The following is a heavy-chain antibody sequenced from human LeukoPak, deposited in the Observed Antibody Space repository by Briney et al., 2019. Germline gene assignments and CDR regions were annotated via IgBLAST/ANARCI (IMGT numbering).Heavy chain of an antibody. Sequence: SETLSLTCDVYGGSSSGYYWSWIRQPPGKGLEWIGEINPSGSTTYNSSLKSRVTISVDTSKNRFSLKLSSVTAADTAVYYCARGRWFGELLTWGQGTLVTVSS. J-gene: IGHJ5*02. CDR3: ARGRWFGELLT. D-gene: IGHD3-10*01. CDR1: GGSSSGYY. CDR2: INPSGST. V-gene: IGHV4-34*01.